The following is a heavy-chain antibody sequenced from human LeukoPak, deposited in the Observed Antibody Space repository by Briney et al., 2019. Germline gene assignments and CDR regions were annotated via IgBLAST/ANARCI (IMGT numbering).Heavy chain of an antibody. CDR2: INPSGGST. Sequence: ASVKVSCKASGYTFTSYYMHWVRQAPGQGLEWMGIINPSGGSTSYAQKFQGRVTMTRDTSTSTVYMELSSLRSEDTAVYYCARAGTAYSSRRPYYFDYWGQGTLVTVSS. D-gene: IGHD6-13*01. CDR1: GYTFTSYY. CDR3: ARAGTAYSSRRPYYFDY. J-gene: IGHJ4*02. V-gene: IGHV1-46*01.